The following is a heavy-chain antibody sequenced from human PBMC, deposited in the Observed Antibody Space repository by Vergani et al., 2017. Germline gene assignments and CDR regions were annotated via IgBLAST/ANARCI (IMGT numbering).Heavy chain of an antibody. Sequence: QVQLVESEGGVVQPGRSLTLSCVASGFTFSSHGMHWVRQAPGKGLGWLAVIWYDGSNKYYGDSVKGRFTISRDNSKNTLYLQMNSLRVEDTAVYYCARWGNEKRLDSWGQGTLVTVSS. CDR2: IWYDGSNK. CDR1: GFTFSSHG. CDR3: ARWGNEKRLDS. V-gene: IGHV3-33*01. J-gene: IGHJ5*01. D-gene: IGHD1-1*01.